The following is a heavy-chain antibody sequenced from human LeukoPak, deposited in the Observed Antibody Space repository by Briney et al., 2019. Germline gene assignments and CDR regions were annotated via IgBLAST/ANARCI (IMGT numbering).Heavy chain of an antibody. CDR2: IYYSGST. CDR1: GGSISSYY. J-gene: IGHJ4*02. CDR3: ARGIAVAMDY. V-gene: IGHV4-59*01. D-gene: IGHD6-19*01. Sequence: NTSETLSLTCTVSGGSISSYYWSRIRQPPGKGLEWIGYIYYSGSTNYNPSLKSRVTISVDTSKNQFSLKLSSVTAADTAVYYCARGIAVAMDYWGQGTLVTVSS.